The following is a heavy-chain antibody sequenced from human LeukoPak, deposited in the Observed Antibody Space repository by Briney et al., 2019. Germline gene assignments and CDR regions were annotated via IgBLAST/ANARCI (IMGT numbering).Heavy chain of an antibody. CDR2: ISSSSSYI. J-gene: IGHJ4*02. V-gene: IGHV3-21*01. CDR3: ASLTDVEVGAVRY. Sequence: PGGSLGLSCAASGFTFSSYSMNWVRQAPGKGLEWVSSISSSSSYIYYADSVKGRFTISRDNAKNSLYLQMNSLRAEDTAVYYCASLTDVEVGAVRYWGQGTLVTVSS. CDR1: GFTFSSYS. D-gene: IGHD1-26*01.